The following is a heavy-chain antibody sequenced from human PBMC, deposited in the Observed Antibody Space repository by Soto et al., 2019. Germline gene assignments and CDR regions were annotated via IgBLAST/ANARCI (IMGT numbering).Heavy chain of an antibody. Sequence: SETLSLTCTVSGGSISSYYWSWIRQPPGKGLEWIGYIYYSGSTNYNPSLKSRVTISVDTSKNQFSLKLSPVTAADTAVYYCARDMITFGGVIVPTQGMDVWGQGTTVTVSS. CDR3: ARDMITFGGVIVPTQGMDV. J-gene: IGHJ6*02. V-gene: IGHV4-59*01. D-gene: IGHD3-16*02. CDR1: GGSISSYY. CDR2: IYYSGST.